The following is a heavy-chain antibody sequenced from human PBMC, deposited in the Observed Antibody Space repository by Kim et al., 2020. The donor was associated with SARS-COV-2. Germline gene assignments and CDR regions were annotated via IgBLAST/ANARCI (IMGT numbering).Heavy chain of an antibody. Sequence: PASVKGQFTISREQAKNSLYLQMNSLRAGDTAVYYCARVMYYYDSSGLDVWGQGTTVTVSS. D-gene: IGHD3-22*01. CDR3: ARVMYYYDSSGLDV. V-gene: IGHV3-13*03. J-gene: IGHJ6*02.